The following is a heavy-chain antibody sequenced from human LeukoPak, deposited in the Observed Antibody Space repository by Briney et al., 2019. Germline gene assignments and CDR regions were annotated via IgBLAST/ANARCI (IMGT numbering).Heavy chain of an antibody. J-gene: IGHJ4*02. CDR3: ATREMATILPVFDY. Sequence: SVKVSCMASGGTFSSYAISWVRQAPGQGLEWMGRIIPILGMANYAQKFQGRVTITADKSTSTAYMELSSLRSEDTAVYYCATREMATILPVFDYWGQGTLVTVSS. V-gene: IGHV1-69*04. CDR2: IIPILGMA. CDR1: GGTFSSYA. D-gene: IGHD5-24*01.